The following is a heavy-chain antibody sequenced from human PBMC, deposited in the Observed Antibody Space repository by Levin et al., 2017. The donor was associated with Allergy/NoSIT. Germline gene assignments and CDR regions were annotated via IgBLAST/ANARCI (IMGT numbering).Heavy chain of an antibody. J-gene: IGHJ4*02. V-gene: IGHV3-30*03. CDR3: AHLSGYYPQPTYFDY. CDR1: GFTFSSYG. CDR2: ISYDGSNK. Sequence: GGSLRLSCAASGFTFSSYGMHWVRQAPGKGLEWVAVISYDGSNKYYADSVKGRFTISRDNSKNTLYLQMNSLRAEDTAVYYCAHLSGYYPQPTYFDYWGQGTLVTVSS. D-gene: IGHD3-3*01.